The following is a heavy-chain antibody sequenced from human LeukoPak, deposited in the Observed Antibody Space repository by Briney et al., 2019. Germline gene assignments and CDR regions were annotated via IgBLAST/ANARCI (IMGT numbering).Heavy chain of an antibody. J-gene: IGHJ4*02. CDR2: ISGSGGST. CDR3: AKDDYGSGSYQSDY. Sequence: GGSLRLSCAASGFTFSSYAMGWVRQAPGKGLEWVSAISGSGGSTYYADSVKGRFTISRDNSKNTLYLQMNSLRAEDTAVYYCAKDDYGSGSYQSDYWGQGTLVTVSS. D-gene: IGHD3-10*01. V-gene: IGHV3-23*01. CDR1: GFTFSSYA.